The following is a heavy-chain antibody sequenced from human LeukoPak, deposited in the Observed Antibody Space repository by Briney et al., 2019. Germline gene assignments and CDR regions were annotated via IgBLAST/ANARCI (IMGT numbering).Heavy chain of an antibody. J-gene: IGHJ4*02. CDR2: IFPADSDT. CDR1: GYIFTNFW. CDR3: ARSGYSGYETDY. Sequence: GESLKISCNSSGYIFTNFWIAWVRQMPGKGLEWMGIIFPADSDTRYSPSFQGQVTMSADKSITTAYLQWSSLKGSDTAIYYCARSGYSGYETDYWGQGTLVTVSS. V-gene: IGHV5-51*01. D-gene: IGHD5-12*01.